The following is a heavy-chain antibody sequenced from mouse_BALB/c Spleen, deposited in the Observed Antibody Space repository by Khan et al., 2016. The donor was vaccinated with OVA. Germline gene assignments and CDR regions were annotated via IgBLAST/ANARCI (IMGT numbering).Heavy chain of an antibody. CDR3: ARGGGTAPLAY. V-gene: IGHV5-15*02. CDR2: ISDLAYTI. CDR1: GFTFSDYG. J-gene: IGHJ3*01. Sequence: EVELVESGGGLVQPGGSRKLSCAASGFTFSDYGMPWVRQAPGKGLEWVAFISDLAYTIYYGDAVTGRFTISRENAKNTLYLHMSSLRSEDTAIYYCARGGGTAPLAYWGQGTLVTVAA.